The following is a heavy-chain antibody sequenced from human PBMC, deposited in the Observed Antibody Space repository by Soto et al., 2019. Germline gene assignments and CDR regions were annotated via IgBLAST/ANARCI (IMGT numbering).Heavy chain of an antibody. CDR2: ISSSGSVI. V-gene: IGHV3-48*03. CDR3: ARGGDYGGDSDYFDY. CDR1: GFTFSSYE. D-gene: IGHD2-21*02. J-gene: IGHJ4*02. Sequence: EVQLVESGGGLVQPGGSLRLSCAASGFTFSSYEINWVRQAPGKGLEWVSYISSSGSVIYYADSVKGRFTISRDSAKNSLYLQMNSLRAEDTAVYYCARGGDYGGDSDYFDYWGQGTLVTVSS.